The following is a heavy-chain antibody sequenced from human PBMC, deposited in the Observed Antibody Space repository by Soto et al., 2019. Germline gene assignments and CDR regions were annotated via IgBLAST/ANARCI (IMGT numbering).Heavy chain of an antibody. CDR3: ARDKMVSREYYYYGMDV. D-gene: IGHD2-8*01. V-gene: IGHV3-21*01. Sequence: CLRLSCAASGFTFSSYSMNWVRQAPGKGLEWVSSISSSSSYIYYADSVKGRFTISRDNAKNSLYLQMNSLRAEDTAVYYCARDKMVSREYYYYGMDVWGQGTTVTVSS. CDR2: ISSSSSYI. CDR1: GFTFSSYS. J-gene: IGHJ6*02.